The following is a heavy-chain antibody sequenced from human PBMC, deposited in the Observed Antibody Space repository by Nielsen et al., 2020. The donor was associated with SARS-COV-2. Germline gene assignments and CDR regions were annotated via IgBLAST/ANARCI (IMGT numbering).Heavy chain of an antibody. D-gene: IGHD5/OR15-5a*01. CDR2: IRSYANGYAT. J-gene: IGHJ4*02. Sequence: GESLKISCVASGFTFSGSAMHWVRQASGKGLEWLGRIRSYANGYATAYAASVKGRFTVSRDTAKNTLYLQMSSLRAEDTAVYFCVREYSWNVDVYDPPYWGQGTLVTVSS. CDR1: GFTFSGSA. V-gene: IGHV3-73*01. CDR3: VREYSWNVDVYDPPY.